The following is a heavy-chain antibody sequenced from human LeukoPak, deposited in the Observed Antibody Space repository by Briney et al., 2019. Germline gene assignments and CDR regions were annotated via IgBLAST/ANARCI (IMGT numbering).Heavy chain of an antibody. J-gene: IGHJ4*02. Sequence: ASMKVSCKTSGYFFPSYGISWVRQAPGQGLEWIGRITPSNVNTHYAQNFQGRVTVTTDTSTSIVYMELGSLISDDTAVYYCARDGYYDILSGTDFWGQGTLVIVSS. V-gene: IGHV1-18*01. CDR1: GYFFPSYG. CDR2: ITPSNVNT. CDR3: ARDGYYDILSGTDF. D-gene: IGHD3-9*01.